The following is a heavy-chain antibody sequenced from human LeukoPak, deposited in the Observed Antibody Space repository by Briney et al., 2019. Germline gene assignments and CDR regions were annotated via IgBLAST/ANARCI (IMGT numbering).Heavy chain of an antibody. Sequence: GGSLRLSCAASGFTFSSYEMNWVRQAPGKGLEWVSYISSSGSTIYYADSVKGRFTISRDNAKNSLYLQMNSLRAEDTAVYYCARHTSGQPFDYWGQGTLVTVSS. CDR3: ARHTSGQPFDY. J-gene: IGHJ4*02. CDR2: ISSSGSTI. D-gene: IGHD6-19*01. V-gene: IGHV3-48*03. CDR1: GFTFSSYE.